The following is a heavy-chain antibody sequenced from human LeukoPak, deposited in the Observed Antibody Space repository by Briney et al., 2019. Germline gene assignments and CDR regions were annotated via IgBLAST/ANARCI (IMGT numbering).Heavy chain of an antibody. CDR2: MNPNSCNT. D-gene: IGHD3-22*01. Sequence: ASVKVSCKASGYTFTSYDINWVRQATGQGLEWMGWMNPNSCNTGYAQKFQGRVTMTRNTSISTAYMELSSLRSEDTDVYYCARVSQNKYYYDSSGYYPGYWGQGTLVTVSS. V-gene: IGHV1-8*01. CDR3: ARVSQNKYYYDSSGYYPGY. CDR1: GYTFTSYD. J-gene: IGHJ4*02.